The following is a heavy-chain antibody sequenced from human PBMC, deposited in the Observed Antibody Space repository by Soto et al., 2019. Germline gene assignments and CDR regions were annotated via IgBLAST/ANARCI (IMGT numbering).Heavy chain of an antibody. CDR2: VNPSGGHT. CDR3: ARGGHVVVVTAALDY. V-gene: IGHV1-46*04. CDR1: GDTFTDYY. J-gene: IGHJ4*02. D-gene: IGHD2-21*02. Sequence: QVQLVQSGAEVKKPGASVKVSCKASGDTFTDYYIHWVRQAPGQGLEWMGTVNPSGGHTTYAQHLLGRMPRTGDTSTSTLYMELTSLTSEDTAVYYCARGGHVVVVTAALDYWGQGTLVTVSS.